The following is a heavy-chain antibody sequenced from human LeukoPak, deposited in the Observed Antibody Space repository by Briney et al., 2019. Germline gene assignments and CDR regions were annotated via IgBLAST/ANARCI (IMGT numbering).Heavy chain of an antibody. CDR3: ARDQGRGIWWNDGDAFDI. Sequence: PGGSLRLSCAASGFTFSRYSMNWVRQAPGKGLEWVSSISISSNYIYYTDSVKGRCTISRDNGKNSLYLQMNSLRAEDTAVYYCARDQGRGIWWNDGDAFDIWGQGTMVTVSS. V-gene: IGHV3-21*01. CDR2: ISISSNYI. CDR1: GFTFSRYS. J-gene: IGHJ3*02. D-gene: IGHD1-1*01.